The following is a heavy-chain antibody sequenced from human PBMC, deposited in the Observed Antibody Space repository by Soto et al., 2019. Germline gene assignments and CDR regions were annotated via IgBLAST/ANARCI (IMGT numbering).Heavy chain of an antibody. J-gene: IGHJ5*02. CDR1: GFTFDDYA. V-gene: IGHV3-43D*03. Sequence: GGSLRLSCAASGFTFDDYAMHWVRQAPGKGLEWLSLISWDGGSTYYAASVKGRFTISRDNSKNSLYLQMNSLRAEDTALYYCAKDIYPRNSRGYWNAVNWFDPWGQGTLVTVYS. CDR3: AKDIYPRNSRGYWNAVNWFDP. D-gene: IGHD1-1*01. CDR2: ISWDGGST.